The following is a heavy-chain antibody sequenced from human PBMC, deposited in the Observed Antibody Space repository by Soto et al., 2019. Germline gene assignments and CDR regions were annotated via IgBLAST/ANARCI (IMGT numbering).Heavy chain of an antibody. Sequence: ASVKVSCKASGGTFSSYAISWVRQAPGQGLEWMGGIIPIFGTANYAQKFQGRVTITADESTSTAYMELSSLRSEDTAVYYCARPVWGSYRFDYWGQGTLVTVSS. CDR3: ARPVWGSYRFDY. D-gene: IGHD3-16*02. V-gene: IGHV1-69*13. CDR2: IIPIFGTA. CDR1: GGTFSSYA. J-gene: IGHJ4*02.